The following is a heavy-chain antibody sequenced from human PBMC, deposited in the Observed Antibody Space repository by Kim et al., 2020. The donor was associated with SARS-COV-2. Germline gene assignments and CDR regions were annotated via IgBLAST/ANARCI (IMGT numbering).Heavy chain of an antibody. CDR2: ISGHGRDT. CDR1: GFSVSNTA. J-gene: IGHJ6*02. CDR3: AKDIWDYSGMDA. Sequence: GGSLRLSCAASGFSVSNTAMNWVRQAPGKGLEWVAAISGHGRDTYYGNSGKGRLTNSRDTSMNALYLQMNSLRPGDTAIYYGAKDIWDYSGMDAWGQGTTVTVSS. V-gene: IGHV3-23*01. D-gene: IGHD3-16*01.